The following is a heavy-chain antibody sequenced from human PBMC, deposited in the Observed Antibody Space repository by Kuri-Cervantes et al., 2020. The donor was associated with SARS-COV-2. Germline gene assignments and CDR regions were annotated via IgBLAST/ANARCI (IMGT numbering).Heavy chain of an antibody. D-gene: IGHD3-22*01. J-gene: IGHJ3*02. CDR3: AREFDSSGYYYAGDAFDI. CDR1: GFTFSSYA. Sequence: GGSLRLSCAASGFTFSSYAMHWVRQAPGKGLEWVAVISYDGSNKYYADSVKGRFTISRDNSKNTLYLQMNSLRAEDTAVYYCAREFDSSGYYYAGDAFDIWGQGTMVTVSS. V-gene: IGHV3-30-3*01. CDR2: ISYDGSNK.